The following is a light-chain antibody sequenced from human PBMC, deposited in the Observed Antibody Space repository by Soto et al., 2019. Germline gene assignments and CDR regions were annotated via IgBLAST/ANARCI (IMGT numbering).Light chain of an antibody. CDR1: SRDVGGYNY. J-gene: IGLJ1*01. CDR2: DVS. Sequence: QSVVTQPASVSGSPGQSITISCTGNSRDVGGYNYVSWYQQHPGKAPKLMIYDVSNRPSGVSNRFSGSKSGNTASLTISGLQAEDEADYYCSSYTSSSTPLAFGTGTKVTVL. CDR3: SSYTSSSTPLA. V-gene: IGLV2-14*01.